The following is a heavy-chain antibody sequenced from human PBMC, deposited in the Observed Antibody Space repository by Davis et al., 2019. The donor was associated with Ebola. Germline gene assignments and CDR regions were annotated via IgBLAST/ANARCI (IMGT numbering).Heavy chain of an antibody. D-gene: IGHD4-11*01. CDR2: VILKSGAT. CDR3: ARGHNYAHEY. J-gene: IGHJ4*02. CDR1: PSSFPPYN. V-gene: IGHV1-2*06. Sequence: ASVKVSCTASPSSFPPYNLHWMRQAPGQGLEWLGRVILKSGATNYAQKFQGRVTMTRDTSISTVYMELSSLRYDDTADYYCARGHNYAHEYWGQGTLVTVSS.